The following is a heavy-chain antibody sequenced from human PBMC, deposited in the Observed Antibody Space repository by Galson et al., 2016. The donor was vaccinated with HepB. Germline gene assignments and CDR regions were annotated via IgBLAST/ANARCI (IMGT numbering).Heavy chain of an antibody. CDR1: GFTFTAYG. J-gene: IGHJ5*02. D-gene: IGHD5-12*01. V-gene: IGHV1-18*01. CDR2: INAYNGNT. Sequence: CKASGFTFTAYGISWVRQAPGQGLEWMGWINAYNGNTNYAQSFRGRVTMTTDTSTGTAYMELWNLRSDDTALYYCARVLGGYDFYPWGQGTLVTVSS. CDR3: ARVLGGYDFYP.